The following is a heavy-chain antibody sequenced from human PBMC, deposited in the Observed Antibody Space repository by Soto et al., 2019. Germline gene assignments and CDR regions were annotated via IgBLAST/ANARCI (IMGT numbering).Heavy chain of an antibody. CDR3: AKTHYYYDGMDV. Sequence: LSLTCTVSGGSISSFYLIWIRQPAGKGLEWIGRIYTSGGTNYNPSLKSRGTMSVETSKNQFSLKLSSVSSAVTAVYYCAKTHYYYDGMDVWGQGTPVTVS. CDR1: GGSISSFY. V-gene: IGHV4-4*07. CDR2: IYTSGGT. J-gene: IGHJ6*02.